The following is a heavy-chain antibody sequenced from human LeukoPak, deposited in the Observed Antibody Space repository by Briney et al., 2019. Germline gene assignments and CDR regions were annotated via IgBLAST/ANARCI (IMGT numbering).Heavy chain of an antibody. V-gene: IGHV1-2*02. Sequence: GASVKVSCKASGYTFTGYYMHWVRQAPGQGLEWVGWINPNSGGTSYAQKFQGRVTMTRDTSISTAYMELRRLRSGDTAVYYCARATTVTTLDYYYGMDVWGQGTTVTVSS. CDR3: ARATTVTTLDYYYGMDV. CDR1: GYTFTGYY. CDR2: INPNSGGT. D-gene: IGHD4-17*01. J-gene: IGHJ6*02.